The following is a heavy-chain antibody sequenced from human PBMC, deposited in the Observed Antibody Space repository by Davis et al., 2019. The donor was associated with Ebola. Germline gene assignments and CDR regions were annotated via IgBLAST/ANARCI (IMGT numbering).Heavy chain of an antibody. CDR2: IYPGDSDT. V-gene: IGHV5-51*01. D-gene: IGHD3-10*01. Sequence: GESLKISCKGSGYSFTSYWIGWVRQMPGKGLEWMGIIYPGDSDTRYSPSFQGQVTISADKSISTAYLQWSSLKASDTAMYYCARSMVRGVIMMGFYYGMDVWGQGTTVTVSS. J-gene: IGHJ6*02. CDR3: ARSMVRGVIMMGFYYGMDV. CDR1: GYSFTSYW.